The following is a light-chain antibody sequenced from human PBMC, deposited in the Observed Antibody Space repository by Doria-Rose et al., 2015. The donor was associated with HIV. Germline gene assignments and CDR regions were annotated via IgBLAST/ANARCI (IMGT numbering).Light chain of an antibody. J-gene: IGKJ5*01. V-gene: IGKV3-20*01. CDR1: QCVKSSY. CDR3: QQYGTSRGT. CDR2: DAS. Sequence: EIVLTQSPGTLSLSPGERATLSCRASQCVKSSYLAWYQQKPGQAPRLLIYDASTRATGIPDRFSGSGSWTDFTLTISGLEPEDVAVYYCQQYGTSRGTFGQGTRLEIK.